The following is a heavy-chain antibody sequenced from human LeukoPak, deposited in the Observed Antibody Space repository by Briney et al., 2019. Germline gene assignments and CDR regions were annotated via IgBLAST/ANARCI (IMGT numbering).Heavy chain of an antibody. CDR1: DGSISSYY. Sequence: SETLSLTCSVSDGSISSYYWSWIRQPPGKGLEWIGYIHSSGSTHYNPSLKSRVTTSLDTSKNQFSLKLSSVTAADTAVYYCARGSRTAMVPYFDYWGQGTLVTVSS. J-gene: IGHJ4*02. CDR3: ARGSRTAMVPYFDY. CDR2: IHSSGST. D-gene: IGHD5-18*01. V-gene: IGHV4-4*09.